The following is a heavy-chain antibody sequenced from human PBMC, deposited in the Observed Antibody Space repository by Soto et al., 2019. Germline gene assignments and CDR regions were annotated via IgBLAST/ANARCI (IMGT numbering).Heavy chain of an antibody. CDR3: ARGPYCLPGRCFPNWFHS. CDR1: GDSISNLDYF. V-gene: IGHV4-30-4*01. CDR2: IYKSATT. J-gene: IGHJ5*01. D-gene: IGHD2-15*01. Sequence: KSSETLSLTCSVSGDSISNLDYFWAWIRQPPGQALEYIGYIYKSATTYYNPSFESRVAISVDTSKSQFSLNVTSVTAADTAVYFCARGPYCLPGRCFPNWFHSWGQGALVTVSS.